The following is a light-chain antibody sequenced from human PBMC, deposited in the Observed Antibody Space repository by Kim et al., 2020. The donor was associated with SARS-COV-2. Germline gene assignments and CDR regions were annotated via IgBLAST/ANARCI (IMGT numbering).Light chain of an antibody. CDR3: HQTYITPHT. J-gene: IGKJ1*01. Sequence: IQMTQSPSSLSASVGDRVTITCRASQSIGRFLSWYQQRPGTAPKSLIYAASSLYSGVPSRFSGSASGTDFTLTINSLQPEDFATYYCHQTYITPHTFGQGTKVDIK. CDR1: QSIGRF. CDR2: AAS. V-gene: IGKV1-39*01.